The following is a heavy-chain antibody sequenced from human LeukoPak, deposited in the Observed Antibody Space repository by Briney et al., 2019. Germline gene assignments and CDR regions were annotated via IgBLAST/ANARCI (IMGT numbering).Heavy chain of an antibody. CDR1: GGSIMTYY. CDR2: IYDSGIT. D-gene: IGHD1-14*01. J-gene: IGHJ6*02. Sequence: SETPSLTCTVSGGSIMTYYWSWIRQPPGKGLEWIGYIYDSGITCYNPSLQSRVTLSIDTSKNEFSLNLTSVTAADTAMYYCARATNVDYFYYYGLDVWGRGTTVTVSS. V-gene: IGHV4-59*01. CDR3: ARATNVDYFYYYGLDV.